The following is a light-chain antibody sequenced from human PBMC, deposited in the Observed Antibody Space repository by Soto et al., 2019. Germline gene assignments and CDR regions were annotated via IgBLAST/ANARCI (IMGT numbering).Light chain of an antibody. CDR3: CSYAGSSTPDV. J-gene: IGLJ1*01. CDR2: EGS. Sequence: QSALTQPASVSGSPGQSITISCTGTSSDVGSYNLVSWYQQHPVKAPKLMIYEGSKRPSGVSNRFSGSKSGNTASLTISGLQAEDEADYYCCSYAGSSTPDVFGTGTKLTVL. CDR1: SSDVGSYNL. V-gene: IGLV2-23*01.